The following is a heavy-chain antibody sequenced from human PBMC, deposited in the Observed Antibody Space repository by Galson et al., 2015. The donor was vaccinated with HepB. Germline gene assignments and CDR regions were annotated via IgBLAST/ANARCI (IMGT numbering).Heavy chain of an antibody. D-gene: IGHD3-3*01. CDR1: GFTFSSYA. CDR2: ISYDGSNK. CDR3: ATYYDFWARTYYYYGMDV. J-gene: IGHJ6*02. Sequence: SLRLSCAASGFTFSSYAMHWVRQAPGKGLEWVAVISYDGSNKYYADSVKGRFTISRDNAKNSLYLQMNSLRAEDTAVYYCATYYDFWARTYYYYGMDVWGQGTTVTVSS. V-gene: IGHV3-30-3*01.